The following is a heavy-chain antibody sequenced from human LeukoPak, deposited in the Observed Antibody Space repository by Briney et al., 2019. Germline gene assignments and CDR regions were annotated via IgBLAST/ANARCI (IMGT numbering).Heavy chain of an antibody. D-gene: IGHD3-22*01. Sequence: GGSLRLSCAASVFTFNNAWMSWVRQAPGKGLEWVGRIKSKTDGGTTDYAAPVKGRFTIPRDDSKNTLYLQMNSLKTEDTAVYYCTTADYCDSSGYGGGSAFDIWGQGTMVTVSS. CDR3: TTADYCDSSGYGGGSAFDI. J-gene: IGHJ3*02. CDR2: IKSKTDGGTT. CDR1: VFTFNNAW. V-gene: IGHV3-15*01.